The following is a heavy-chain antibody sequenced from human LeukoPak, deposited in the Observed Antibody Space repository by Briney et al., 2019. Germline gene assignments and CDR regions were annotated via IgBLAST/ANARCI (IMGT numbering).Heavy chain of an antibody. CDR3: TRDTFGARDY. Sequence: GGSLRLSCAASGFTFSSNWMHWIRQVPGEGLVWVARINPDGSDTSHADSVKGRFTISRDNAKNTLCLQMNSLRVEDTALYYCTRDTFGARDYWGQGTLVTVSS. CDR2: INPDGSDT. J-gene: IGHJ4*02. CDR1: GFTFSSNW. V-gene: IGHV3-74*01. D-gene: IGHD3-10*01.